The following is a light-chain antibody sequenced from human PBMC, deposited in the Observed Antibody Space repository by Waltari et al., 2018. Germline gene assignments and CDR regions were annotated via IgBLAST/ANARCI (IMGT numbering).Light chain of an antibody. V-gene: IGKV3-20*01. CDR2: GAS. Sequence: EIVLTQSPGTLSLSPGERATLSCRASQSFGSSYLAWYQQKPGQAPRRLIYGASSGATGVPDKFSGSGSGTDFTLTISRLEPEDFAVYYCQQYGSSSITFGQGTRLEI. CDR1: QSFGSSY. CDR3: QQYGSSSIT. J-gene: IGKJ5*01.